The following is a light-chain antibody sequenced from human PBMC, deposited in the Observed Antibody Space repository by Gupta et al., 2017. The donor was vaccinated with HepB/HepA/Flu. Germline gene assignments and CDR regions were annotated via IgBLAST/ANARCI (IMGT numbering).Light chain of an antibody. CDR2: WAS. CDR3: QQDYTTPLT. J-gene: IGKJ4*01. Sequence: DIVITHSPDSLPVSLGERATIKCTSSQSRLYTDNNKNDLVWYQQKPGQPPKLLFYWASTRDSGVPDRFSGSGSGTDFTLTISSLQAEDVAVYDCQQDYTTPLTFGGGTKVEIK. CDR1: QSRLYTDNNKND. V-gene: IGKV4-1*01.